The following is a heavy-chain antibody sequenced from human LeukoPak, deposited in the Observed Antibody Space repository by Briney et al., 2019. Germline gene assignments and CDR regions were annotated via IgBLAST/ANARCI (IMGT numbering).Heavy chain of an antibody. V-gene: IGHV3-33*06. J-gene: IGHJ4*02. CDR2: IWYDGSNK. D-gene: IGHD5-24*01. CDR1: GFTFSSYG. CDR3: AKAPFSSQFNYFDY. Sequence: PGGPLRLSCAASGFTFSSYGMHWVRQAPGKGLEWVAVIWYDGSNKYYADSVKGRFTISRDNSKNTLYLQINSLRAEDTAVYYCAKAPFSSQFNYFDYWGQGTLVTVSS.